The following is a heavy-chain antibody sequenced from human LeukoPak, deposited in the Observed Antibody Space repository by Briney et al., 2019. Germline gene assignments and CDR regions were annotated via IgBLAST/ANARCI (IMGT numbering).Heavy chain of an antibody. V-gene: IGHV1-18*01. J-gene: IGHJ3*02. Sequence: ASVKVSCKASGYTFTSYGISWVRQAPGQGLEWMGWISAYNGSTNYAQKLQGRVTMTTDTSTSTAYMELRSLRSDDTAVYYCARGVYSSSWRDAFDIWGQGTMVTVSS. CDR3: ARGVYSSSWRDAFDI. CDR2: ISAYNGST. CDR1: GYTFTSYG. D-gene: IGHD6-13*01.